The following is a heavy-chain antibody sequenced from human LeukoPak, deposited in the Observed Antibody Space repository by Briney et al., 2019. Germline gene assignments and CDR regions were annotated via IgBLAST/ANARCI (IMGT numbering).Heavy chain of an antibody. D-gene: IGHD6-6*01. J-gene: IGHJ3*02. Sequence: GGSLRLSCAASGFTVSNNYMSWVRQAPGKGLEWVSAISGSGGSTYYADSVKGRFTISRDNSKNTLYLQMNSLRAEDTAVYYCAKCPTIVHDAFDIWGQGTMVTVSS. CDR3: AKCPTIVHDAFDI. CDR2: ISGSGGST. CDR1: GFTVSNNY. V-gene: IGHV3-23*01.